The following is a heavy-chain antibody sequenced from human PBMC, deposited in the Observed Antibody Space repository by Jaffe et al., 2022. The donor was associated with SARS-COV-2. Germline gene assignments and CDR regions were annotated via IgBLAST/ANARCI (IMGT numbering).Heavy chain of an antibody. CDR3: ATHTAESTVYRPVTI. CDR1: GFAFSNYC. V-gene: IGHV3-7*03. D-gene: IGHD2-8*02. Sequence: EVQLVESGGGLVQPGGSLRLSCAASGFAFSNYCMSWVRQSPGKGLEWVANIKQDESEKHYVDSVKGRFTISRDNAKNSLYLQMNVLSAEDTAIYYCATHTAESTVYRPVTIWGQGTLVTVSS. CDR2: IKQDESEK. J-gene: IGHJ4*02.